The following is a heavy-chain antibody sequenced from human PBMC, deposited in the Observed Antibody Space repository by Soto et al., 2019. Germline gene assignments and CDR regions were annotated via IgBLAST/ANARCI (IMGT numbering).Heavy chain of an antibody. CDR2: INPNSGAT. Sequence: QEQLVQSGAEAKEPGASLKVSCKASGDTFTTNYIHWVRQAPGQGLEWMGRINPNSGATLYAQKLQGRLTLTTDTSTSTVYMDLNSLKPEDSAVYYCASRVLCDMDVWGQGTTVTVSS. J-gene: IGHJ6*02. D-gene: IGHD2-21*01. V-gene: IGHV1-46*04. CDR1: GDTFTTNY. CDR3: ASRVLCDMDV.